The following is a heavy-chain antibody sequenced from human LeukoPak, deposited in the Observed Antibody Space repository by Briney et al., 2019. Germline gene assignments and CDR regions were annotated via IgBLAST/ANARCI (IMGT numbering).Heavy chain of an antibody. CDR1: GFTFSSYA. Sequence: GGSLRLSCAASGFTFSSYAMSWVRQAPGKGLEWVSTISGSGGSTYYPDSVKGRFIISRDDSKNMLFLQMNSLRAEDTAIYYCAKVRAPDSSGFYCYYDYWGQGTLVSVSS. J-gene: IGHJ4*03. CDR2: ISGSGGST. V-gene: IGHV3-23*01. CDR3: AKVRAPDSSGFYCYYDY. D-gene: IGHD3-22*01.